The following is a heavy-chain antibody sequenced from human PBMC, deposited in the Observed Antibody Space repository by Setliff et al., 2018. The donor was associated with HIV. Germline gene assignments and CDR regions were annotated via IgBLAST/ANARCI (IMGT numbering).Heavy chain of an antibody. J-gene: IGHJ4*02. Sequence: PSETLSLTCAVSGGSISSYYWSWIRQSPEKGLEWIGYIYHSGITSYNPSLKSRVTMSKDMSKNLFSLNLSSVTAADSAVYYCARIAWKQGAVGSFCDYWGQGGLVTVSS. CDR2: IYHSGIT. CDR1: GGSISSYY. CDR3: ARIAWKQGAVGSFCDY. V-gene: IGHV4-59*01. D-gene: IGHD3-10*01.